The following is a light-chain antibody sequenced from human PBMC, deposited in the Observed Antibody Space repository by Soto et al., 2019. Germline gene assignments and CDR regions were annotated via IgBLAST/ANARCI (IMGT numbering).Light chain of an antibody. J-gene: IGKJ4*01. CDR1: QSVRSN. CDR2: DAS. V-gene: IGKV3-15*01. Sequence: EIVMTQSPATLSASPGETVTLSCRASQSVRSNLAWYQQKPGQAPRLLIYDASNMATGIPARFSGSGSGAEFDLTISSLQSEDFAIYYCQQSNNWPPLTFGGGTKVEIK. CDR3: QQSNNWPPLT.